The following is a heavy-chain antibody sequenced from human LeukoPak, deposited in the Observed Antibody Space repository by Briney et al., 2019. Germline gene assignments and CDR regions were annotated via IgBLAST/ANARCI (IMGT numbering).Heavy chain of an antibody. CDR2: ISSSSSYI. D-gene: IGHD2-2*02. CDR1: GFTFSSYS. V-gene: IGHV3-21*01. Sequence: KAGGSLRLSCAASGFTFSSYSMNWVRQAPGKGLEWVSSISSSSSYIYYADSVKGRFTISRDNAKNSLYPQMNSLRAEDTAVYYCARGCGSSTSCYILGYWGQGTLVTVSS. J-gene: IGHJ4*02. CDR3: ARGCGSSTSCYILGY.